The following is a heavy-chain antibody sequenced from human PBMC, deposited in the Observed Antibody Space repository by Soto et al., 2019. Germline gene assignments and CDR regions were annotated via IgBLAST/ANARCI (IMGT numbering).Heavy chain of an antibody. V-gene: IGHV3-9*01. CDR3: TRDIFRTITTVDF. J-gene: IGHJ4*02. CDR1: GFDFDDHA. D-gene: IGHD4-4*01. CDR2: ISWNGAYI. Sequence: EVQLVESGGGLVQPGRSLRLSCVGSGFDFDDHAMSWVRQAPGKGLEWVAGISWNGAYIGDASSVRGRFTISRDDAKNSLYLQMNSLRPEDTALYFCTRDIFRTITTVDFWGQGTLVTVSS.